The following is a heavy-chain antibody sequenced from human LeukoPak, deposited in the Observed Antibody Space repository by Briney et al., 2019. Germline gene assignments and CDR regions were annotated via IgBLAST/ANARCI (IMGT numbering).Heavy chain of an antibody. D-gene: IGHD6-19*01. CDR2: IAYDGSNE. CDR1: GFTFSNYV. V-gene: IGHV3-30*18. J-gene: IGHJ3*02. Sequence: GKSLRLSCAASGFTFSNYVMHWVRQAPGKGREWVAVIAYDGSNEYYAEFVKGRFTISRDNSKKTLYLQMYSLRAEDTAVYFCAKDQGIAVAGTDDAFDIWGQGTRVTVSS. CDR3: AKDQGIAVAGTDDAFDI.